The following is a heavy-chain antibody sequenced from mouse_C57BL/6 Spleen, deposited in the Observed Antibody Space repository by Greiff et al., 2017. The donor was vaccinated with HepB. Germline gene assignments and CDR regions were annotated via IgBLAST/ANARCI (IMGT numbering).Heavy chain of an antibody. CDR3: ARGDYYGSRRGAFDY. D-gene: IGHD1-1*01. CDR1: GYSFTDYN. V-gene: IGHV1-39*01. CDR2: INPNYGTT. J-gene: IGHJ2*01. Sequence: VHVKQSGPELVKPGASVKISCKASGYSFTDYNMNWVKQSNGKSLEWIGVINPNYGTTSYNQKFKGKATLTVDQSSSTAYMQLNSLTSEDSAVYYCARGDYYGSRRGAFDYWGQGTTLTVSS.